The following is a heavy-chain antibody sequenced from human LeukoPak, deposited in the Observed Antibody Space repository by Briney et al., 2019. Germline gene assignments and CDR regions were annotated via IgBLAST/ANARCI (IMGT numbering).Heavy chain of an antibody. Sequence: GESLKISCQGSGYSFTSYWIAWVRQMPGKGLEWMGIILPGDSDARYSPSFQGQITISADKSITTAYLQWSSLKASDTAMYYCARRSAGWEFLDYWGQGTLVTVSS. V-gene: IGHV5-51*01. D-gene: IGHD3-10*01. CDR1: GYSFTSYW. J-gene: IGHJ4*02. CDR2: ILPGDSDA. CDR3: ARRSAGWEFLDY.